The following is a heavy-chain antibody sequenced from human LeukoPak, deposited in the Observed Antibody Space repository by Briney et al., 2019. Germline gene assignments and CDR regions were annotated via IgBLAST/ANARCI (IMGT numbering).Heavy chain of an antibody. CDR1: GFTFSSYG. D-gene: IGHD3-10*01. CDR2: IRYDGSNK. V-gene: IGHV3-30*02. J-gene: IGHJ4*02. CDR3: AKDRGVRGVTYFDY. Sequence: PGGSLRLSCAASGFTFSSYGMHWVRQAPGKGLEWVAFIRYDGSNKYYADSVKGRFTISRDNSKNALYLQMNSLRAEDTAVYYCAKDRGVRGVTYFDYWGQGTLVTVAS.